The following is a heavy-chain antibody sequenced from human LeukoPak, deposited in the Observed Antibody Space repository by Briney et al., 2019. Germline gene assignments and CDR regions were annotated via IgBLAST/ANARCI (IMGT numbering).Heavy chain of an antibody. Sequence: SETLSLTCSVSGGSINSGYWSWIRQPPGKGLEWIGLLYPSGSTNYNPSLKSRVTISVDTSRNQFSPQLSSMTAADTAVYYCAGGHYPLEYWGQGTLVTVSS. J-gene: IGHJ4*02. CDR1: GGSINSGY. CDR3: AGGHYPLEY. V-gene: IGHV4-59*01. CDR2: LYPSGST. D-gene: IGHD1-26*01.